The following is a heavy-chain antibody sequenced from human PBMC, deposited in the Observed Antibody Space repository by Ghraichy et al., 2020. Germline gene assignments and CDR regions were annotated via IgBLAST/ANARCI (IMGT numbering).Heavy chain of an antibody. J-gene: IGHJ5*02. CDR3: ARGYGSGSYYIYWFDP. V-gene: IGHV1-69*04. CDR2: IIPILGIA. CDR1: GGTFSSYA. D-gene: IGHD3-10*01. Sequence: SVKVSCKASGGTFSSYAISWVRQAPGQGLEWMGRIIPILGIANYAQKFQGRVTITADKSTSTAYMELSSLRSEDTAVYYCARGYGSGSYYIYWFDPWGQGTLVTVSS.